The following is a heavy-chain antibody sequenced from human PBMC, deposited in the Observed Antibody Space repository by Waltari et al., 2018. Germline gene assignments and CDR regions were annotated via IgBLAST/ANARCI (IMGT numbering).Heavy chain of an antibody. J-gene: IGHJ4*02. CDR1: GGSFSGYY. CDR2: INHRGST. D-gene: IGHD6-19*01. Sequence: QVQLQQWGAGLLKPSETLSLTCAVYGGSFSGYYWSWFRQPPGKGLVWIGEINHRGSTNSNPSLKSRVTISVDTSKNQFSLKLGSVTAADTAVYYCARGTNSRSGWFYDYWGQGTLVTVSS. CDR3: ARGTNSRSGWFYDY. V-gene: IGHV4-34*01.